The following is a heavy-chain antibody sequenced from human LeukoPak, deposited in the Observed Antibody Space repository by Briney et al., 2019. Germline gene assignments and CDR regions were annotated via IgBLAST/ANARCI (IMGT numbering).Heavy chain of an antibody. J-gene: IGHJ3*02. CDR1: GYSFTSYW. Sequence: GESLKISCKGSGYSFTSYWIGWVRQMPGKGLEWMGIIYPGDSDTRYSPSFQGQVTISADKSISTAYLQWSSLRASDTAMYYCARPYNDYGDYIDAFDIWGQGTMVTVSS. D-gene: IGHD4-17*01. CDR2: IYPGDSDT. V-gene: IGHV5-51*01. CDR3: ARPYNDYGDYIDAFDI.